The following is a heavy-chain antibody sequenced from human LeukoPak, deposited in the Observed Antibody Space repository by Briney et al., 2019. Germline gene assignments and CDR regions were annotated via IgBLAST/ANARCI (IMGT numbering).Heavy chain of an antibody. J-gene: IGHJ3*02. CDR1: GFTVSSNY. CDR3: ARDYGGPEEAFDI. CDR2: ISSSSSTI. Sequence: PGGSLRLSCAASGFTVSSNYMNWVRQAPGKGLEWVSYISSSSSTIYYADSVKGRFTISRDNAKNSLYLQMNSLRAEDTAVYYCARDYGGPEEAFDIWGQGTMVTVSS. D-gene: IGHD4-23*01. V-gene: IGHV3-48*01.